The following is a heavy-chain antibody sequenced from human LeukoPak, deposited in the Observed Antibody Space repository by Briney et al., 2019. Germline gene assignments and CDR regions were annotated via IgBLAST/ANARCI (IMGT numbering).Heavy chain of an antibody. V-gene: IGHV3-23*01. D-gene: IGHD6-19*01. J-gene: IGHJ6*03. CDR3: ARSPEIVAGYYMDV. Sequence: GGSLRLSCAASGFTFNRYGMSWVRQAPGKGLEWVSAISGSGGTTYYADSVKGRFTISRDNAKNSLYLQMNSLRAEDTAVYYCARSPEIVAGYYMDVWGKGTTVTVSS. CDR2: ISGSGGTT. CDR1: GFTFNRYG.